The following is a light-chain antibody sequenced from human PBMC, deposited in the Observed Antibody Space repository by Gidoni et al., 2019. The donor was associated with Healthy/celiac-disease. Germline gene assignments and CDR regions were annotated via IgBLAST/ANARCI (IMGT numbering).Light chain of an antibody. J-gene: IGLJ1*01. Sequence: QSVLPQPASVSVSPGQAVPITCTGTRSDVGGDNYVSWYRQHPGKDPKLMIYNVSNRPSGVSNRFSCSKSGNTASLTITGLQAEDEADYDCSSYPSSSSYVFGTGTKVTVL. CDR3: SSYPSSSSYV. CDR2: NVS. CDR1: RSDVGGDNY. V-gene: IGLV2-14*01.